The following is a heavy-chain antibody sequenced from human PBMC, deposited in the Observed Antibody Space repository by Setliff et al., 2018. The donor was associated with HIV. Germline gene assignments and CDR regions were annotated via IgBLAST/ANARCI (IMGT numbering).Heavy chain of an antibody. CDR3: ATLAAAGESYDY. CDR1: GGPIRSPNW. CDR2: IFHGGNT. V-gene: IGHV4-4*02. J-gene: IGHJ4*02. D-gene: IGHD6-13*01. Sequence: SETLSLTCTVSGGPIRSPNWWSWVRQPPGKGLEWIGEIFHGGNTNYSPSLESRVTLSVDKSKNQFSLKLSSVTAADTAVYYCATLAAAGESYDYWGQGSLVTVSS.